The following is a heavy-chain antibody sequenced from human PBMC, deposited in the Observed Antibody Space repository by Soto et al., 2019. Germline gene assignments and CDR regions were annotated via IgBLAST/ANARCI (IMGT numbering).Heavy chain of an antibody. J-gene: IGHJ4*02. CDR3: ARSPGYSDYYFDY. Sequence: PSETLSLTCTVSGGSISSYYWSWIRQPPGKGLEWIGYIYYSGSTNYNPSLKSRVTISVDTSKNQFSLKLSSVTAADTAVYYCARSPGYSDYYFDYWGQGTLVTVYS. CDR2: IYYSGST. D-gene: IGHD4-17*01. V-gene: IGHV4-59*01. CDR1: GGSISSYY.